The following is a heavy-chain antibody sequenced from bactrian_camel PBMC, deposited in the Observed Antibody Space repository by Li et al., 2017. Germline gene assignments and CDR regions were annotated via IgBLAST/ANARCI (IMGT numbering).Heavy chain of an antibody. J-gene: IGHJ6*01. CDR2: IDSDGAT. V-gene: IGHV3S53*01. Sequence: QVQLVESGGGLVQAGGSLKLSCVASQFTFSSSRSCMGWFRQAPGNLGQDREGVAAIDSDGATSYDESVKGRFIISEDSAKHTLYLQMNALKPEDTAMYYCAADFLSRLLDFGVGTNKRCEFNSWGQGTQVTVS. D-gene: IGHD5*01. CDR1: QFTFSSSRSC. CDR3: AADFLSRLLDFGVGTNKRCEFNS.